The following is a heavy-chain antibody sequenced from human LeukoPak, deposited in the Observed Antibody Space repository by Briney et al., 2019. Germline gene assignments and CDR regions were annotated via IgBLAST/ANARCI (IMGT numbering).Heavy chain of an antibody. CDR2: IYYSGST. V-gene: IGHV4-59*01. CDR3: ARGGAYSYGYPLEY. J-gene: IGHJ4*02. Sequence: SETLSLTCTVSGGSLSSYYWSWIRQPPGEGLGWVGYIYYSGSTNYNPSLKSRVTISVDTSKNQFSLKLSSVTAADTAVYYCARGGAYSYGYPLEYWGQGTLVSVSS. CDR1: GGSLSSYY. D-gene: IGHD5-18*01.